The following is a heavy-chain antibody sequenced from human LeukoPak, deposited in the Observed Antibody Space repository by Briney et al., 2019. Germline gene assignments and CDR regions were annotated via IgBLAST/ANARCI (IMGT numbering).Heavy chain of an antibody. CDR3: VRDGNSGWYSSFDY. Sequence: ASVKVSCKASGYTFSNYAISWVRQAPGQGLEWMGWISNYNGGTKYAQKVQGRVTMTADTSTSTVYMELRSLISDDTALYYCVRDGNSGWYSSFDYWGQGTLVSVSS. J-gene: IGHJ4*02. V-gene: IGHV1-18*01. D-gene: IGHD6-13*01. CDR1: GYTFSNYA. CDR2: ISNYNGGT.